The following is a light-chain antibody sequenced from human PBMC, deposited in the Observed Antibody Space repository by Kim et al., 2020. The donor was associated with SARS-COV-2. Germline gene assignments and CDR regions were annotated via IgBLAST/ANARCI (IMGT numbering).Light chain of an antibody. CDR2: EDI. J-gene: IGLJ2*01. CDR1: AKPRNV. V-gene: IGLV3-10*01. Sequence: VSPEQKATITCSVDAKPRNVSYWYKQRRREAPVVVIYEDITRGPGVSKRGSGSRSVRMATLTPTGAHMEEETEYFCDTRESSGNAVFGGGTKLTVL. CDR3: DTRESSGNAV.